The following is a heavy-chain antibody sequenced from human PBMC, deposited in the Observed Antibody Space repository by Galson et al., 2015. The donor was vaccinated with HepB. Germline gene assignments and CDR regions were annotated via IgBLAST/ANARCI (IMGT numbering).Heavy chain of an antibody. J-gene: IGHJ5*02. CDR3: ARPAPYGSGVSWFDP. V-gene: IGHV1-8*01. CDR2: MNPNSGNT. CDR1: GYTFTSYD. D-gene: IGHD3-10*01. Sequence: VSCKASGYTFTSYDINWVRQATGQGLEWMGWMNPNSGNTGYAQKFQGRVTMTRNTSISTAYMELSSLRSEDTAVYYCARPAPYGSGVSWFDPWGQGTLVTVSS.